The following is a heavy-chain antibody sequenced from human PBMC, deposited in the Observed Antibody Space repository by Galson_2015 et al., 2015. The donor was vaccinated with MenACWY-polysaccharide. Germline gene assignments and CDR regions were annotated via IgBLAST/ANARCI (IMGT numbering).Heavy chain of an antibody. CDR1: GFTFSLYN. V-gene: IGHV3-48*01. CDR2: ISSSSTTI. CDR3: ARAGLVDLDY. D-gene: IGHD6-19*01. J-gene: IGHJ4*02. Sequence: SLRLSCAASGFTFSLYNMHWVRQAPGKGLEWVSYISSSSTTIYHADSVKGRFTICRDNAKNSLHLQMNSLRAEDTAVYYCARAGLVDLDYWGQGTLVTVSS.